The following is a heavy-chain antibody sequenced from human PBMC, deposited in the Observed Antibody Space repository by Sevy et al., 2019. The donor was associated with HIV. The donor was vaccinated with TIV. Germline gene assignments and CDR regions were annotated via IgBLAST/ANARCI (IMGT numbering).Heavy chain of an antibody. J-gene: IGHJ4*02. Sequence: GGSLRLSCAASGLTFSNYGMHWVRRAPGKGLEWVALICHDGSNTYYADSVKGRFTVSRDNSKNTVYLQMNSLRAEDTGTYYCSCGYTYGRDYWGQGTLVTVSS. CDR2: ICHDGSNT. D-gene: IGHD5-18*01. V-gene: IGHV3-33*01. CDR3: SCGYTYGRDY. CDR1: GLTFSNYG.